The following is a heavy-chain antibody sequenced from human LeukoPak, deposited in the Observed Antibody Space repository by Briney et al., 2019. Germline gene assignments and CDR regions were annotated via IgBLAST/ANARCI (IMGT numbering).Heavy chain of an antibody. CDR3: AREPTYYYGSGSYHYYMDV. J-gene: IGHJ6*03. Sequence: GGSLRLSCAASGFTFSAYWMNWVRQAPGKGLEWVANIKQDGSEKYYVDSVKGRFTISRDNAKNSMYLQMNSLRAEDTAVYYCAREPTYYYGSGSYHYYMDVWGKGTTVTVSS. D-gene: IGHD3-10*01. CDR1: GFTFSAYW. V-gene: IGHV3-7*01. CDR2: IKQDGSEK.